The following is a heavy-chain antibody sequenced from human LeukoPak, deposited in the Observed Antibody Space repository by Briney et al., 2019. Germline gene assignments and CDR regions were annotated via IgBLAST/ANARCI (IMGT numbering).Heavy chain of an antibody. CDR1: GFTFSSYS. CDR3: ARDRGMYLNWFDP. J-gene: IGHJ5*02. Sequence: GGSLRLSCAASGFTFSSYSMNWVRQAPGKGVEWVASISSSGSNTYYGDSMKGRITISRDNAKNSLYLQMDSLRAEDTAWYYCARDRGMYLNWFDPWGQGTLVTVSS. CDR2: ISSSGSNT. D-gene: IGHD2-2*01. V-gene: IGHV3-21*06.